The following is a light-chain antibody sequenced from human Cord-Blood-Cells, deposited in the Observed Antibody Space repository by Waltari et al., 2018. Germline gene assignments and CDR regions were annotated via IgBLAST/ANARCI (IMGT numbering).Light chain of an antibody. CDR3: QQYNSYPYT. Sequence: IRTNPPPSLFSAPAGASVIIPCRANQGISSYLAWYQQKPGKTPKLLIYAASTLQSGVPSRFSGSGSGTDFTLTISCLQSEDFATYYCQQYNSYPYTFGQGTKLEIK. J-gene: IGKJ2*01. V-gene: IGKV1-8*01. CDR1: QGISSY. CDR2: AAS.